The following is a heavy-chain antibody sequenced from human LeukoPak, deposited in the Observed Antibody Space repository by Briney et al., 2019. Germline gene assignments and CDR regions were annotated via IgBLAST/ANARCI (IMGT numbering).Heavy chain of an antibody. J-gene: IGHJ6*02. CDR3: ARDPEITIFGVVQYGMDV. CDR1: GLTFRNYA. CDR2: ICANDGNT. Sequence: GGSLRLSCAASGLTFRNYAMSWVRQAPGKGLEWVSVICANDGNTYYADAVKGRFTISRDNSKDTLYLQMDSLRAEDTAVYYCARDPEITIFGVVQYGMDVWGQGTTVTVSS. V-gene: IGHV3-23*01. D-gene: IGHD3-3*01.